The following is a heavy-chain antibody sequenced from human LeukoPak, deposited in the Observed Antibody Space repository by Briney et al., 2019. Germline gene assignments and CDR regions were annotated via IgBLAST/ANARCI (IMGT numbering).Heavy chain of an antibody. Sequence: AACGFNFSYYYISWVLRPSCQGPGLFTYFGSSCSTVYYADSVKGRFTISRDNAKNSLYLQMNSLRAEDTAVYYCARANVGRYCSSTSCTEYYYYYYMDVWGKGTTVTVSS. D-gene: IGHD2-2*01. J-gene: IGHJ6*03. CDR2: FGSSCSTV. CDR3: ARANVGRYCSSTSCTEYYYYYYMDV. V-gene: IGHV3-11*04. CDR1: GFNFSYYY.